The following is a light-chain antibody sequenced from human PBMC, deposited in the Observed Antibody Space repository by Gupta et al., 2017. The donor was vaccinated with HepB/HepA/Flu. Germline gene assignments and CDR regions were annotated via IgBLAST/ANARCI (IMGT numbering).Light chain of an antibody. CDR2: HAS. CDR3: KQHNDWLT. V-gene: IGKV3-15*01. Sequence: EIVMTQFPATLSVSPGERATLSCWASQSVSNNLAWYQQKPGQAPRLLIHHASTRPSGVPARFSGSGSGTAFTLTISSLQSEDSAVYYWKQHNDWLTFGGGTKVEIK. J-gene: IGKJ4*01. CDR1: QSVSNN.